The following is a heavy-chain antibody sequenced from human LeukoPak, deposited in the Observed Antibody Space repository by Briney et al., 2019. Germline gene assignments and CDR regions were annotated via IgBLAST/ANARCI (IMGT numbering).Heavy chain of an antibody. CDR3: ARGRDFWSRDFDY. CDR1: GGSFSGYY. Sequence: SETLSLTCAVYGGSFSGYYWSWIRQPPGKGLEWIGEINHSGSTNYNPSLKSRVTISLDTSKNQFSLKLSSVTAADTAAYYCARGRDFWSRDFDYWGQGTLVTVSS. CDR2: INHSGST. D-gene: IGHD3-3*01. J-gene: IGHJ4*02. V-gene: IGHV4-34*01.